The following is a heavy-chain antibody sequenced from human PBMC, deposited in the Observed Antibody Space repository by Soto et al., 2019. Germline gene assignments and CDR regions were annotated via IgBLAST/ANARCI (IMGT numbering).Heavy chain of an antibody. Sequence: GGSLRLSCGASGFDFKTYGMHWVRQAPGKGLEWVAVIGFDGTNIHYSDSVRGRFSISRDNSENTVSLQMNSLRVEDTALYYCVRTACVINNCSYRGVRWGQGTLVTVS. V-gene: IGHV3-33*01. CDR1: GFDFKTYG. CDR3: VRTACVINNCSYRGVR. CDR2: IGFDGTNI. J-gene: IGHJ4*02. D-gene: IGHD3-10*01.